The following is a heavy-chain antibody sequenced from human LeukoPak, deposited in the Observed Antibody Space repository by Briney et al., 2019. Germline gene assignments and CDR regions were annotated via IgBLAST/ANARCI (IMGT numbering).Heavy chain of an antibody. D-gene: IGHD3-22*01. Sequence: DPSQTLSLTCAVSGGSISSGDYSWSWIRQPPGKGLEWIGYIYHSGSTYYNPSLKSRVTISVDRSKNQFSLKLSSVTAADTAVYYCARGYYDSWDYWGQGTLVTVSS. CDR1: GGSISSGDYS. J-gene: IGHJ4*02. CDR3: ARGYYDSWDY. CDR2: IYHSGST. V-gene: IGHV4-30-2*01.